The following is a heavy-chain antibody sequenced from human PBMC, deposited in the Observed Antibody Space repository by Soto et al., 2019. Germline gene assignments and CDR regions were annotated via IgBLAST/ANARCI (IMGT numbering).Heavy chain of an antibody. CDR3: AILKGYQLLHSNRFDP. CDR1: GGSFSGYY. CDR2: INHSGST. J-gene: IGHJ5*02. D-gene: IGHD2-2*01. Sequence: QVQLQQWGAGLLKPSETLSLTCAVYGGSFSGYYWSWIRQPPGKGLEWIGEINHSGSTNYKPPLKSRVTLSVDPSKILFSLKLSSVTAADTAVYYCAILKGYQLLHSNRFDPWWQGTLVSVSP. V-gene: IGHV4-34*01.